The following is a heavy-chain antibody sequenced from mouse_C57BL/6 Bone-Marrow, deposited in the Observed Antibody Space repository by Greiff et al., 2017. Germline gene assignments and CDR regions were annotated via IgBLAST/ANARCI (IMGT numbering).Heavy chain of an antibody. CDR1: GFTFSSYG. CDR3: ASCDYVGY. CDR2: ISSGGSYT. D-gene: IGHD2-4*01. J-gene: IGHJ2*01. Sequence: EVKLVESGGDLVKPGGSLTLSCAASGFTFSSYGMSWVRQTPDKRLEWVATISSGGSYTYYPDSVKGRFTISRDNAKNTLYLQMSSLKSEDTALYCCASCDYVGYWGRGTTLTVSS. V-gene: IGHV5-6*01.